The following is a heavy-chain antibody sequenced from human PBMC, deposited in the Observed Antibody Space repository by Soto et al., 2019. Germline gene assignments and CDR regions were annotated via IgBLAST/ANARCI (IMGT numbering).Heavy chain of an antibody. J-gene: IGHJ5*02. V-gene: IGHV5-51*01. D-gene: IGHD3-10*01. CDR1: GYSFTSYW. CDR3: ARHRYYYYGSGSYSWFDP. CDR2: IYPGDSDT. Sequence: ESLKISCKGSGYSFTSYWIGWVRQMPGKGLEWMGIIYPGDSDTRYSPSFQGQVTISADKSISTAYLQWSSLKASDTAMYYCARHRYYYYGSGSYSWFDPWGQGTLVTVSS.